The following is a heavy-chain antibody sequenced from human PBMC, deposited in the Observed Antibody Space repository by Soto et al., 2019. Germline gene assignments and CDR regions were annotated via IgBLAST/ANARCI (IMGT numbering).Heavy chain of an antibody. D-gene: IGHD2-15*01. CDR1: GYTFTSYG. CDR2: ISAYNGNT. CDR3: ARDGNCSGGSYYSAWSWFDP. V-gene: IGHV1-18*01. J-gene: IGHJ5*02. Sequence: ASVKVSCKASGYTFTSYGISWVRQAPGQGLEWMGWISAYNGNTNYAQKLQGRVTMTTDTSTSTAYMELRSLRSDDTAVYYCARDGNCSGGSYYSAWSWFDPWGQGTLVTVSS.